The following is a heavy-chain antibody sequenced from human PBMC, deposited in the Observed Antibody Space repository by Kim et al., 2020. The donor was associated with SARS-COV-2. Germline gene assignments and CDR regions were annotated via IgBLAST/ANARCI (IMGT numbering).Heavy chain of an antibody. CDR3: ARERLRYWFDP. V-gene: IGHV3-74*01. CDR1: GFTFSSYW. Sequence: GGSLRLSCAASGFTFSSYWMHWVRQAPGKGLVWVSRINSDGSSTSYADSVKGRFSISRDNAKNTLYLQMNSLRAEDTAVYYCARERLRYWFDPWGQGTLVTVSS. CDR2: INSDGSST. D-gene: IGHD2-15*01. J-gene: IGHJ5*02.